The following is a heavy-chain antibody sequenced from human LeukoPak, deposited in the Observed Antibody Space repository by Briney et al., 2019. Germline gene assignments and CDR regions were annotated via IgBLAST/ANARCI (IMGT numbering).Heavy chain of an antibody. V-gene: IGHV4-59*01. D-gene: IGHD4-17*01. J-gene: IGHJ4*02. CDR3: ARAEDYGDYGVDPTVYFDY. CDR2: IYYSGST. CDR1: GGSISSYY. Sequence: TTSETLSLTCTVSGGSISSYYWSWIRQPPGKGLEWIGYIYYSGSTNYNPSLKSRVTISVDTSKNQFSLKLSSVTAADTAVHYRARAEDYGDYGVDPTVYFDYWGQGTLVTVSS.